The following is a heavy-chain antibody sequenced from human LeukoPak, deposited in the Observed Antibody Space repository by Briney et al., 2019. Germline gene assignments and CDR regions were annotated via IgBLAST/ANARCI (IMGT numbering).Heavy chain of an antibody. V-gene: IGHV4-34*01. CDR2: INHSGST. J-gene: IGHJ6*03. CDR1: GGSFSGYY. CDR3: AVALNHYYYYMDV. Sequence: PSETLSLTCAVYGGSFSGYYWSWIRQPPGKGLEWIGEINHSGSTNYNPSLKSRVTISVDTSKNQFSLKLSSVTAADTAVYYCAVALNHYYYYMDVWGKGTTVTVSS.